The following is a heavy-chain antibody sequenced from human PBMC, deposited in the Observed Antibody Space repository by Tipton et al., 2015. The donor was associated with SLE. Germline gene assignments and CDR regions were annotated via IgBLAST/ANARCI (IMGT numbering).Heavy chain of an antibody. J-gene: IGHJ2*01. Sequence: TLSLTCAVSGGSVTTYYWSWIRQATGKGLEWIGYMYYSGGTNYNPSLESRVSISLDTSKNQFSLKLSSVSAADTAAYYCARANGIVGGQVPYWYFDLWGRGTLVTVSS. CDR1: GGSVTTYY. CDR3: ARANGIVGGQVPYWYFDL. CDR2: MYYSGGT. V-gene: IGHV4-59*02. D-gene: IGHD1-26*01.